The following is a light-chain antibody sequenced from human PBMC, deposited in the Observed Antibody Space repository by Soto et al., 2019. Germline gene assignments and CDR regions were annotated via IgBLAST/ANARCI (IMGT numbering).Light chain of an antibody. CDR1: QSVSSY. CDR3: QQRSNWPWP. Sequence: EKVMTHSPGTLSLSPGERATLPCRASQSVSSYLAWYQQKPGQAPRLLMYDTSYRATGIPARFSGSGSGTDFTLTISSLEPEDFAVYYCQQRSNWPWPFGQGTKVDIK. V-gene: IGKV3-11*01. CDR2: DTS. J-gene: IGKJ1*01.